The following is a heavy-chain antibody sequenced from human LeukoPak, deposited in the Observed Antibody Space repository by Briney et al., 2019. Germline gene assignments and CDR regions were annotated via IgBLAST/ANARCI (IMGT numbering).Heavy chain of an antibody. CDR2: INPNTGGT. V-gene: IGHV1-2*02. D-gene: IGHD3-22*01. CDR1: GYTFTGYY. CDR3: ARAPMIVVVFPPRLDF. Sequence: GASVKVSRKTSGYTFTGYYMHWVRQAPGQGLEWMGWINPNTGGTNYAQKFQGRVTITSDTSISTAYMELSSLKSDDTAMYYCARAPMIVVVFPPRLDFWGQGTLVTVSS. J-gene: IGHJ4*02.